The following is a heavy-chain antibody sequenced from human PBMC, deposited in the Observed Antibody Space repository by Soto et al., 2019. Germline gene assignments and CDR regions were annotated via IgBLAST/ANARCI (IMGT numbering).Heavy chain of an antibody. V-gene: IGHV4-34*01. J-gene: IGHJ6*03. Sequence: QVQLQQWGAGLLKPSETLSLTCAVYGGSFSGYYWSWIRQPPGKGLEWIGEINHSGSTNYNPSLKSRITISVDTSKNQLSLKLSSVTAADTAVYYCARGQRIAARPVYYYYYMDVWDKGTTVTVSS. D-gene: IGHD6-6*01. CDR1: GGSFSGYY. CDR3: ARGQRIAARPVYYYYYMDV. CDR2: INHSGST.